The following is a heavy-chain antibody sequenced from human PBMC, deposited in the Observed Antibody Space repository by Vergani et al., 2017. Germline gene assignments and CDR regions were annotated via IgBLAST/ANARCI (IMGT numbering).Heavy chain of an antibody. CDR1: GYSISSGYY. D-gene: IGHD5-12*01. Sequence: QVQLQESGPGLVKPSETLSLTCTVSGYSISSGYYWGWIRQPPGKGLEWIGSIYHSGSTYYNPSLKSRVTISVDTSKNQFSLRLSSVTAADTAVYYCARDRYGYDSSVDYWGQGTLVTVSS. V-gene: IGHV4-38-2*02. J-gene: IGHJ4*02. CDR2: IYHSGST. CDR3: ARDRYGYDSSVDY.